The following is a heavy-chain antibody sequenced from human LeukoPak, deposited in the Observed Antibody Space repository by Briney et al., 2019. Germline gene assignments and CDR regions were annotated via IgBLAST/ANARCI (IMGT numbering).Heavy chain of an antibody. V-gene: IGHV3-30*18. D-gene: IGHD3-10*01. CDR3: AKYRLSFTMVRGSIDY. CDR2: ISFDGNNK. J-gene: IGHJ4*02. CDR1: GLTFSSYG. Sequence: GGSLRLSCAASGLTFSSYGMHWVRQAPGKGLEWVTIISFDGNNKYYADSVKGRFTISRDNSKNTLYLQMNSLRAEDTAAYYCAKYRLSFTMVRGSIDYWGQGTLVTVSS.